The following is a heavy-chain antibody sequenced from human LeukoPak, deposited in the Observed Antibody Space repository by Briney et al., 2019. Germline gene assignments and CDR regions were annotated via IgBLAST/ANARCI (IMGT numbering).Heavy chain of an antibody. CDR2: IYYSGST. CDR3: ASVVVPAAIFWFDP. J-gene: IGHJ5*02. D-gene: IGHD2-2*01. V-gene: IGHV4-39*01. CDR1: GGSISSSSYY. Sequence: SETLSLTCTVSGGSISSSSYYWGWIRQPPWKGLEWIGSIYYSGSTYYNPSLKSRVTISVDTSKNQFSLKLSSVTAADTAVYYCASVVVPAAIFWFDPWGQGTLVTVSS.